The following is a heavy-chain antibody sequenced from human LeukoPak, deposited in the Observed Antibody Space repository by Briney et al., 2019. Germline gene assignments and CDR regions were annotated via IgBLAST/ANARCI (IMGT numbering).Heavy chain of an antibody. J-gene: IGHJ6*02. CDR1: GFTFSSYA. CDR3: ARVPDSSGYYYGMDV. CDR2: ISYDGSNK. Sequence: RSGRSLRLSCAASGFTFSSYAMHWVRQAPGKGLEWVAVISYDGSNKYYADSVKGRFTISRDNSKNTLYLQMNSLRAEDTAVYYCARVPDSSGYYYGMDVWGQGTTVTVSS. V-gene: IGHV3-30-3*01. D-gene: IGHD6-25*01.